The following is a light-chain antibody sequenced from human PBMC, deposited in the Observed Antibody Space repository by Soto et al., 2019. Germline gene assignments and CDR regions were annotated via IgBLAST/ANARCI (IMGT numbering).Light chain of an antibody. CDR3: SSYADSKNVEVL. J-gene: IGLJ2*01. CDR1: RSDVGSSNY. CDR2: EVI. Sequence: QSALTQPPSASGSPGQSVTIACTGTRSDVGSSNYVSWYQQHPGKAPKLIIYEVIKRPSGVPDRFFGSKSGNTASLTVSGLQADDEADYYCSSYADSKNVEVLFGGGTQLTVL. V-gene: IGLV2-8*01.